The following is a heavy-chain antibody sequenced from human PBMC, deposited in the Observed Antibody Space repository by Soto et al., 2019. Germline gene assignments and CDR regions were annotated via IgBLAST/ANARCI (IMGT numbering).Heavy chain of an antibody. J-gene: IGHJ5*02. Sequence: EVQLLESGGGLVQPGGSLRLSCAASGFTFSTNSMTWVRQAPGKGLEWVCGISGGGDSTHYADSVKGRFTISRDNSKNIVYLPMNSLTADDTGVYFCSKWDGYGDQWGQGTLVTVSS. CDR1: GFTFSTNS. V-gene: IGHV3-23*01. D-gene: IGHD5-12*01. CDR2: ISGGGDST. CDR3: SKWDGYGDQ.